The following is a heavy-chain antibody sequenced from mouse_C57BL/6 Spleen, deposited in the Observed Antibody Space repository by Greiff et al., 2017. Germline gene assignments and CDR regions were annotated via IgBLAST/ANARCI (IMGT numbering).Heavy chain of an antibody. CDR2: IYPGDGDT. CDR1: GYAFSSYW. D-gene: IGHD2-1*01. CDR3: ARDGNYGYFDV. Sequence: QVHVKQSGAELVKPGASVKISCKASGYAFSSYWMNWVKQRPGKGLEWIGQIYPGDGDTNYNGKFKGKATLTADKSSSTAYMQLSSLTSEDSAVYFCARDGNYGYFDVWGTGTTVTVSS. J-gene: IGHJ1*03. V-gene: IGHV1-80*01.